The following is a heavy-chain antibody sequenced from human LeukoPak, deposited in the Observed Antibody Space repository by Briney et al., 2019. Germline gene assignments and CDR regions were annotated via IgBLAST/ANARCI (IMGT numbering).Heavy chain of an antibody. V-gene: IGHV4-4*08. Sequence: SETLSLTCSVSGVSISGFYWNWIRQPPRKGLEWVGYSHTGGSISSNPSLNSRVAFSMDTSKNQVSLRLNSVTATDTAVYYCARRRGGFGEGEFDYWGQGIPVTVST. CDR1: GVSISGFY. J-gene: IGHJ4*02. D-gene: IGHD3-10*01. CDR2: SHTGGSI. CDR3: ARRRGGFGEGEFDY.